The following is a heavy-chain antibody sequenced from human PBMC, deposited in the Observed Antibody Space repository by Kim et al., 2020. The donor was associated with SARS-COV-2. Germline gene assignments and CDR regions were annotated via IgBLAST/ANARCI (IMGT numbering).Heavy chain of an antibody. D-gene: IGHD6-19*01. CDR1: GFTYDNYA. Sequence: GGSLRLSCAASGFTYDNYAMSWVRQAPGKGLEWVSSISGSGAKTYYADSVKGRFTISRDNSQNTLSLQMNSLRVEDAAIYYCAKDGGGWYTSGWYYFDF. CDR2: ISGSGAKT. CDR3: AKDGGGWYTSGWYYFDF. V-gene: IGHV3-23*01. J-gene: IGHJ4*01.